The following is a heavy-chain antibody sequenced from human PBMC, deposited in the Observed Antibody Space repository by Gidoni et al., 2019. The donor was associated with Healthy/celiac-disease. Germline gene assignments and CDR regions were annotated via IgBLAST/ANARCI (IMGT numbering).Heavy chain of an antibody. D-gene: IGHD3-9*01. CDR1: GFSLSTSGVG. V-gene: IGHV2-5*02. J-gene: IGHJ3*02. CDR3: AHSAGYFDWFRDAFDI. CDR2: IYWDDDK. Sequence: QITLKESGPTLVKPTQTLTLTCTFSGFSLSTSGVGVGWIRQPPGKAREWLALIYWDDDKRYSPSLKSRLTITKDTSKNQVVLTMTNMDPVDTATYYCAHSAGYFDWFRDAFDIWGQGTMVTVSS.